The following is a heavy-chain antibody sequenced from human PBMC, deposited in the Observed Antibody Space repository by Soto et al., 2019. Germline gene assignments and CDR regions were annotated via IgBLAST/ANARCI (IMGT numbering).Heavy chain of an antibody. CDR2: ISYDGSNK. CDR1: GFTFSSYA. CDR3: ARDSSVWGRSYGIDV. V-gene: IGHV3-30-3*01. Sequence: QVQLVESGGGVVQPGRSLRLSCAASGFTFSSYAMQWVRQAPGKGLEWVAVISYDGSNKYYADSVKGRFTISRDNSKNTLYLQMNSLRAEDTAVYYCARDSSVWGRSYGIDVWGQGTTVTVSS. D-gene: IGHD3-16*01. J-gene: IGHJ6*02.